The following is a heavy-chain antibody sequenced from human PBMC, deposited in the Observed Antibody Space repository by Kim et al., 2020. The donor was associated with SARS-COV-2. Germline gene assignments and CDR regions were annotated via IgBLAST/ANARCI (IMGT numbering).Heavy chain of an antibody. CDR2: IYYSGST. CDR3: ARRSMIGFDGMDV. D-gene: IGHD3-16*01. Sequence: SETLSLTCTVSGGSISSYYWSWIRQPPGKGLEWIGYIYYSGSTNYNPSLKSRVTISVDTSKNQFSLKLSSVTAADTAVYYCARRSMIGFDGMDVWGQGTTVTVSS. V-gene: IGHV4-59*08. CDR1: GGSISSYY. J-gene: IGHJ6*02.